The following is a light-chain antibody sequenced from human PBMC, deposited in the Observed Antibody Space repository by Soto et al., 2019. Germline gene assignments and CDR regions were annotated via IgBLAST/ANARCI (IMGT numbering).Light chain of an antibody. J-gene: IGKJ1*01. CDR1: QSVSLS. V-gene: IGKV3-11*01. CDR3: QERTGWPPWT. CDR2: DAS. Sequence: EIVLTQSPATLSLCPGGRATLSCRASQSVSLSLAWYQQKPGQAPRLLIYDASKRASGFPARFSGSGSGTDFTLTISSLEPEDFAVYYCQERTGWPPWTFGQGTKVDIK.